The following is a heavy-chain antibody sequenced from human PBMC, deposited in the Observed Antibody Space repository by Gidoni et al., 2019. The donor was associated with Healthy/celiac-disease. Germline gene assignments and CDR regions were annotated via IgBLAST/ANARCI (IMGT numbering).Heavy chain of an antibody. CDR3: ANSGSTQQLSRGLRRNNWYFDL. CDR1: GGSISSSSYY. CDR2: IYYSGST. Sequence: QLQLQESGPGLVKPSETLSLTCTVSGGSISSSSYYWGWIRQPPGKGLESIASIYYSGSTYYNPSLKSRVTISVDTSKNQFSLKLSSVTAADTAVYYCANSGSTQQLSRGLRRNNWYFDLWGRGTLVTVSS. V-gene: IGHV4-39*01. D-gene: IGHD6-19*01. J-gene: IGHJ2*01.